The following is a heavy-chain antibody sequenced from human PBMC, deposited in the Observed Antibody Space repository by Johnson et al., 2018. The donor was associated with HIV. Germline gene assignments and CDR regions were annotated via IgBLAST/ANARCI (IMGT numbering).Heavy chain of an antibody. CDR3: ARDRVYSGSYYSGAFDV. D-gene: IGHD1-26*01. J-gene: IGHJ3*01. CDR2: IKQDGSEK. Sequence: MQLVESGGGLVQPGGSLRLSCAASGFTFSSYWMSWVRQAPGKGLEWVANIKQDGSEKYYVDSLKGRFTISRDNVKKSLFLQMNGLRADDTAVYYCARDRVYSGSYYSGAFDVWGQGAMVTVSS. V-gene: IGHV3-7*05. CDR1: GFTFSSYW.